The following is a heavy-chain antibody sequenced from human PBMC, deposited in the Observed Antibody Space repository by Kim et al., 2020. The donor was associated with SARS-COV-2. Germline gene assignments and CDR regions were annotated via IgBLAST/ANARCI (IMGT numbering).Heavy chain of an antibody. Sequence: GGSLRLSCAASGFTFSAYWMHWVRQAPGKGLVWVSRIKTDGSTKIYADSVKGRFTISRDNAKNTLYPQMNSLRAEDTAVYYCARDLDWILYDYWGQGTLVTVSS. CDR1: GFTFSAYW. V-gene: IGHV3-74*01. CDR3: ARDLDWILYDY. D-gene: IGHD3-3*01. J-gene: IGHJ4*02. CDR2: IKTDGSTK.